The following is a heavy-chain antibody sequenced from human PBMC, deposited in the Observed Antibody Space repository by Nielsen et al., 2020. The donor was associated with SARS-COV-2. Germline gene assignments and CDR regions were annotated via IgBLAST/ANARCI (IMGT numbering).Heavy chain of an antibody. J-gene: IGHJ6*03. Sequence: GESLKISCTASGFALSAYGMDSVRQVPGRGLEWLAHIRMSDGATQYADSVRGRFTISRDNAKNSLYLQMNSLRDEDTAVYFCAKELEVCCHYMDVWGKGTTVTVSS. CDR1: GFALSAYG. V-gene: IGHV3-48*02. CDR3: AKELEVCCHYMDV. D-gene: IGHD5/OR15-5a*01. CDR2: IRMSDGAT.